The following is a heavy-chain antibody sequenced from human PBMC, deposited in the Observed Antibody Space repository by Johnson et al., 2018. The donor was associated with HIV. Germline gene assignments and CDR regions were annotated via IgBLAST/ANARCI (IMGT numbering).Heavy chain of an antibody. CDR2: IYSGGST. J-gene: IGHJ3*01. V-gene: IGHV3-66*01. CDR1: GFTVSSNY. D-gene: IGHD2-21*01. Sequence: VQLVESGGGLVQPGGSLRLSCAASGFTVSSNYMSWVHQAPGKGLEWVSVIYSGGSTYYADSVKGRFTISRDNAKNSLYLQMNSLRAEDTAVYYCARDPITPYERGPDAFDVWGQGTVVTVSS. CDR3: ARDPITPYERGPDAFDV.